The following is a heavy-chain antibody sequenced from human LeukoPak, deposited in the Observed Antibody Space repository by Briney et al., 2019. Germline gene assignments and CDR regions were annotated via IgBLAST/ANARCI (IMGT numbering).Heavy chain of an antibody. Sequence: GGTLRLSCAASGFTFDDYGMSWVRQAPGKGLEWVSGINWNGGSTGYADSAKGRFIISRDNAKNSLYLQMNSLRVEDTALYHCARVFYYGSGSFIGSPDYWGQGTLVTVSS. V-gene: IGHV3-20*01. CDR1: GFTFDDYG. CDR3: ARVFYYGSGSFIGSPDY. CDR2: INWNGGST. D-gene: IGHD3-10*01. J-gene: IGHJ4*02.